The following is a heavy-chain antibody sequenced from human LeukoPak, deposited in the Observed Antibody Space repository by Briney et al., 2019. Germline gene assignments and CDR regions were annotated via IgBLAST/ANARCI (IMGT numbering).Heavy chain of an antibody. V-gene: IGHV4-61*01. Sequence: SETLSLTCTVSGGSISSSSYYWSWIRQPPGKGLEWIGYISYSGSTNYNPSGSTNYSPSLKSRVTISLDTSKNQFSLKLSSVTAADTAVYYCAGERGYRYGVDYWGQGSLVTVSS. CDR3: AGERGYRYGVDY. D-gene: IGHD5-18*01. J-gene: IGHJ4*02. CDR2: ISYSGST. CDR1: GGSISSSSYY.